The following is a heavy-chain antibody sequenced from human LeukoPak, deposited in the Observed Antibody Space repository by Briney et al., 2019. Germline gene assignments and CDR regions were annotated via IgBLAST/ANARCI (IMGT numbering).Heavy chain of an antibody. CDR1: GVSISSYY. CDR3: ARDFGAAGSFDY. D-gene: IGHD6-13*01. J-gene: IGHJ4*02. CDR2: IHTGGTT. V-gene: IGHV4-4*07. Sequence: PSQTLSLTCTVSGVSISSYYWSWIRQPAGKGLEWIGRIHTGGTTNYNPSLKSRVTMSVDTSKNQFSLRLSSVTAADTAVYFCARDFGAAGSFDYWGRGAQVTVSS.